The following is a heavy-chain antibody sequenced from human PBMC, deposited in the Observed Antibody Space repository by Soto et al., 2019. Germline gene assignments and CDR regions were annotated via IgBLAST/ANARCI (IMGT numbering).Heavy chain of an antibody. CDR1: GGTFSSYA. D-gene: IGHD3-10*01. CDR2: IIPIFGTA. J-gene: IGHJ4*02. V-gene: IGHV1-69*06. CDR3: ARAKGIYYYGSGSYYFDY. Sequence: VKVSCKASGGTFSSYAISWVRQAPGQGLEWMGGIIPIFGTANYAQKFQGRVTITADKSTSTAYMELSSLRSEDTAVYYCARAKGIYYYGSGSYYFDYWGQGTLVTVSS.